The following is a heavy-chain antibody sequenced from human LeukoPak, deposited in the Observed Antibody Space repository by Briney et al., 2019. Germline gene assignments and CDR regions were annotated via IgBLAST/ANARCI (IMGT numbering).Heavy chain of an antibody. CDR1: GFTFSSYA. CDR3: ANSDHSNTYYYDSSGYYY. J-gene: IGHJ4*02. CDR2: ISYDGSNK. Sequence: GGSLRLSCAASGFTFSSYAMSWVRQAPGKGLEWVAVISYDGSNKYYADSVKGRFTISRDNSKNTLYLQMNSLRAEDTAVYYCANSDHSNTYYYDSSGYYYWGQGTLVTVSS. D-gene: IGHD3-22*01. V-gene: IGHV3-30*18.